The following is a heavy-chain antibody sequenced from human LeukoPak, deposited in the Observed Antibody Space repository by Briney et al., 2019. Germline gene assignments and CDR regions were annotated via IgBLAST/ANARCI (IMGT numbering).Heavy chain of an antibody. CDR3: ARQGAAGKYYYYYMDV. CDR2: IYPGDSDT. V-gene: IGHV5-51*01. Sequence: GESLKISSKGFGYGFPNYWIAWVRQMPGKDLEWMGIIYPGDSDTRYSPSFQGQVTISADKSINTAYLEWSSLKASDTAIYYCARQGAAGKYYYYYMDVWGKGTTVTVSS. J-gene: IGHJ6*03. CDR1: GYGFPNYW. D-gene: IGHD6-13*01.